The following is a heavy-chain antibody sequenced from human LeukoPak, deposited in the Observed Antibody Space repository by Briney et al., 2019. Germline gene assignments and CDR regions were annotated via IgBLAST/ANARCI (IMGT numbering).Heavy chain of an antibody. J-gene: IGHJ4*02. CDR3: ARGDGYNFFDY. CDR2: ITYDGYYK. Sequence: PGTSLRLSCAASGFTFTSYGMHWVRQAPGKGLEWVALITYDGYYKYYSDSVKGRFTISSDTSKNTLYLQMKSLRAEDTAVYYCARGDGYNFFDYWGQGTLVTVSS. V-gene: IGHV3-30*03. D-gene: IGHD5-24*01. CDR1: GFTFTSYG.